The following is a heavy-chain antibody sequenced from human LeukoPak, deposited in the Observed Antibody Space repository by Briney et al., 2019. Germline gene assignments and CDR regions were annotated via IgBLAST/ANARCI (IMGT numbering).Heavy chain of an antibody. V-gene: IGHV1-8*01. J-gene: IGHJ4*02. CDR3: ARDGRYSGSYPDY. Sequence: ASVKVSCKASGYTFTSYDINWVRQATGQGLEWMGWMNPNSGNTGYAQKLQGRVTMTTDTSTSTAYMELRSLRSDDTAVYYCARDGRYSGSYPDYWGQGTLVTVSS. D-gene: IGHD1-26*01. CDR1: GYTFTSYD. CDR2: MNPNSGNT.